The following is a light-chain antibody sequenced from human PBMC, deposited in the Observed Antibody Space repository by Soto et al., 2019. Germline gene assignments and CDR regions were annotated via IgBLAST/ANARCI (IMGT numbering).Light chain of an antibody. V-gene: IGLV2-14*03. Sequence: QSVLTQPASVSGSPGQSITISCTGTSSDVGGYNYVSWYQQHPDKAPKLIISDVSDRPSGISNRFSGSKSGNTASLTISGLQAEDEADYYCSSYTSNNTLIVFGGGTQLTVL. CDR3: SSYTSNNTLIV. CDR2: DVS. J-gene: IGLJ3*02. CDR1: SSDVGGYNY.